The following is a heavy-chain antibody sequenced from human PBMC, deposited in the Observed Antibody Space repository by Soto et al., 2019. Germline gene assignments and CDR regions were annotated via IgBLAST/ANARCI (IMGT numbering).Heavy chain of an antibody. V-gene: IGHV1-69*13. D-gene: IGHD2-15*01. CDR3: AREENCSDGICYSEYFQR. Sequence: SVKVSCKTSGYSFTSYALHWVRQAPGQRLEWMGGIIPIFGTANYAQKFQGRVTITADESTSTAYMELSSLRSEDTAVYYCAREENCSDGICYSEYFQRWGQGTLVTVSS. CDR1: GYSFTSYA. CDR2: IIPIFGTA. J-gene: IGHJ1*01.